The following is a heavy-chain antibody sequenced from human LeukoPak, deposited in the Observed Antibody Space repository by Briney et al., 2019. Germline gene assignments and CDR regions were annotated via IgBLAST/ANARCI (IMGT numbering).Heavy chain of an antibody. J-gene: IGHJ4*02. Sequence: GGSLRLSCAASGFTFSSYSMKWVRQAPGKGLEWVSHIDGGSSAIYYADSVKGRFTISRDNARSSLYLQMNSLRGEDTGVYYCARDSGRGGSCDYWGQGTLVTVSS. CDR3: ARDSGRGGSCDY. CDR2: IDGGSSAI. D-gene: IGHD2-15*01. V-gene: IGHV3-48*01. CDR1: GFTFSSYS.